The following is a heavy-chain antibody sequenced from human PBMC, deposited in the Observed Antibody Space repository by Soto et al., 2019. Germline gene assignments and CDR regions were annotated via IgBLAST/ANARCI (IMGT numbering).Heavy chain of an antibody. CDR3: ARVTGRYYYGMDV. J-gene: IGHJ6*02. CDR2: INHSGST. CDR1: GGSFSGYY. Sequence: PSETLSLTCAVYGGSFSGYYWSWIRQPPGKGLEWIGEINHSGSTNYIPSLKSRVTISVDTSKNQFSLKLSSVTAADTAVYYCARVTGRYYYGMDVWGQGTTVTVSS. V-gene: IGHV4-34*01.